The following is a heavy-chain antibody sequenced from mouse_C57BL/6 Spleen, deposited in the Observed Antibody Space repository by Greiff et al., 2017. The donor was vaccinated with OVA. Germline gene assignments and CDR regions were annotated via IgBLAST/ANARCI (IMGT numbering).Heavy chain of an antibody. CDR2: IDPSDSYT. Sequence: QVQLQQPGAELVKPGASVKLSCKASGYTFTSYWMQWVKQRPGQGLEWIGEIDPSDSYTNYNQKFKGKATLTVDTSSSTAYMQLSSLTSEDSAVYYCARRGSNYSGAFDVWGTGTTVTVSS. V-gene: IGHV1-50*01. J-gene: IGHJ1*03. D-gene: IGHD2-5*01. CDR3: ARRGSNYSGAFDV. CDR1: GYTFTSYW.